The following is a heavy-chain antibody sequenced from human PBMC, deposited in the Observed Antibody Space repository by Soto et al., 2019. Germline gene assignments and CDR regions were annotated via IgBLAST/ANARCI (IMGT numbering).Heavy chain of an antibody. CDR3: ARWIRYYYGMDV. J-gene: IGHJ6*02. CDR2: INHSGST. D-gene: IGHD2-2*03. V-gene: IGHV4-34*01. CDR1: GGSFSGYY. Sequence: SETLSLTCAVYGGSFSGYYWSWIRQPPGKGLEWIGEINHSGSTNYNPSLKSRVTISVDTSKNQFSLKLSSVTAADTAVYYCARWIRYYYGMDVWGQGTTVTVSS.